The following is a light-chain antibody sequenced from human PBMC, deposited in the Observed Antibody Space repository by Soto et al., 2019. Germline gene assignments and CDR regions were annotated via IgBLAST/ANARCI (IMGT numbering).Light chain of an antibody. CDR3: QQRSNWPWT. CDR1: QSVSSY. J-gene: IGKJ1*01. Sequence: EIVLTQSPATLSLSPGERATLSCRASQSVSSYLAWYQQKPCQAPRLLIYDASNRATGIPARFSGSGSGTDFTLTISSLEPEDFAVYYCQQRSNWPWTLGQGTKVDIK. CDR2: DAS. V-gene: IGKV3-11*01.